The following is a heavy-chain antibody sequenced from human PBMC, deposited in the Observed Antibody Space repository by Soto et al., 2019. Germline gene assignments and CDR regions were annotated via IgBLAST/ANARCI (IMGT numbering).Heavy chain of an antibody. J-gene: IGHJ6*02. D-gene: IGHD6-25*01. V-gene: IGHV3-11*05. Sequence: QVQLVESGGASVKPGGSLRLSSAASGFTFSGYYMSWIRQAPGKGLEWVAWIESTGTYTNYADSVKGRFTISRDNSKNSLYLQMNSLRAEDTALYYCVRELGGLDVWGRGTTVTVPS. CDR1: GFTFSGYY. CDR2: IESTGTYT. CDR3: VRELGGLDV.